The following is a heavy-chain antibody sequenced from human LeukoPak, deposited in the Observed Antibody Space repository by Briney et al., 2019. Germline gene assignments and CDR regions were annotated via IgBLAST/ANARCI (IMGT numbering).Heavy chain of an antibody. D-gene: IGHD4-11*01. V-gene: IGHV4-59*12. CDR2: IYYSGST. J-gene: IGHJ4*02. CDR3: ARSRYSNYGVFDY. Sequence: SETLSLTCTVSGGSISSYYWSWIRQPPGKGLEWIGYIYYSGSTNYSPSLKSRVTISVDTSKNQFSLKLSSVTAADTAVYYCARSRYSNYGVFDYWGQGTLVTVSS. CDR1: GGSISSYY.